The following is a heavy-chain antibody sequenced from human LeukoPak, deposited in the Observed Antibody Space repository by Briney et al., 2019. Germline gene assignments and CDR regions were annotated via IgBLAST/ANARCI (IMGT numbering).Heavy chain of an antibody. CDR1: GFTFSSYA. CDR3: AKSIGSSAYTSVDY. V-gene: IGHV3-23*01. D-gene: IGHD3-22*01. Sequence: GGSLRLSCAASGFTFSSYAMSWVRQAPGKGLEWVSTISGSGGGTFYVDSVKGRFTISKDNSKNTLYLQMNNLRAEDTALYYGAKSIGSSAYTSVDYWGRGTLVTVSS. CDR2: ISGSGGGT. J-gene: IGHJ4*02.